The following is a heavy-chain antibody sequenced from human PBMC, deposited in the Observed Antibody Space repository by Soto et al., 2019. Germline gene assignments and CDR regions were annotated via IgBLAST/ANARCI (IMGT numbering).Heavy chain of an antibody. CDR1: GFTFSSYA. D-gene: IGHD6-19*01. V-gene: IGHV3-30-3*01. CDR3: ARERQWLVPPNDY. Sequence: GGSLRLSCAASGFTFSSYAMHWVRQAPGKGLEWVAVISYDGSNKYYADSVKGRFTISRDNSKNTLYLQMNSLRAEDTAVYYCARERQWLVPPNDYWGQGTLVTVSS. J-gene: IGHJ4*02. CDR2: ISYDGSNK.